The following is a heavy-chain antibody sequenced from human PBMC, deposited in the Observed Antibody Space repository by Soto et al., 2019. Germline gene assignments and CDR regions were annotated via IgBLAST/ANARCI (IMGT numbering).Heavy chain of an antibody. CDR1: GGTFSSYA. D-gene: IGHD3-3*01. J-gene: IGHJ4*02. V-gene: IGHV1-69*01. Sequence: QVQLVQSGAEVKKPGSSVKVSCKASGGTFSSYAISWVRQAPGQGIEWMGGIIPIFGTANYAQKFQGRVTITAGESTSTAYMELSSRRSEDTAVYYCARSAFWSGYYTVMRNLIDYWGQGTLVTVSS. CDR2: IIPIFGTA. CDR3: ARSAFWSGYYTVMRNLIDY.